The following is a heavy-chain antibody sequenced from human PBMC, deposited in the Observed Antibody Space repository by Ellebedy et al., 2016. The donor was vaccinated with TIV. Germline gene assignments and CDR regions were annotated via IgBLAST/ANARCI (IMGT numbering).Heavy chain of an antibody. V-gene: IGHV4-59*01. CDR2: IYYSGST. CDR3: AIEYYGSGWTLGAFDI. J-gene: IGHJ3*02. Sequence: SETLSLXCTVSGGSISSYYWSWIRQPPGKGLEWIGYIYYSGSTNYNPSLKSRVTISVDTSNNQFSLKLSSVTAADTAVYYCAIEYYGSGWTLGAFDIWGQGTMVTVSS. D-gene: IGHD6-19*01. CDR1: GGSISSYY.